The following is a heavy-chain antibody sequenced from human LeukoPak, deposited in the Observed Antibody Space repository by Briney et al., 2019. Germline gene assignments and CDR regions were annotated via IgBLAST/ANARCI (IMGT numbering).Heavy chain of an antibody. CDR3: ARHSGYDSRFDY. V-gene: IGHV4-59*08. CDR2: IYYSGST. Sequence: SETLSLTCTVSGGSISRYYWSWLRQPPGKGLEWIGYIYYSGSTNYKPSLRSRVTISLDKSKNQFSLKLSSVTAADTAVYYCARHSGYDSRFDYWGQGTLVTVSS. D-gene: IGHD5-12*01. CDR1: GGSISRYY. J-gene: IGHJ4*02.